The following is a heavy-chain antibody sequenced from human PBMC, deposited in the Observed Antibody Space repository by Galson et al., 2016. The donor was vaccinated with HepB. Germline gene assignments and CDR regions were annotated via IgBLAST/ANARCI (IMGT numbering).Heavy chain of an antibody. CDR2: INWKGGRT. J-gene: IGHJ6*02. Sequence: SLRLSCAASGFTFDDYAMSWVRQAPGTGLEWVSGINWKGGRTGYADAVKGRFTISRDNAKHSLYLQMNSLRAEDTALYHCARVHMAAAGFGGMDVWGQGTTVTVSS. CDR1: GFTFDDYA. V-gene: IGHV3-20*01. D-gene: IGHD6-13*01. CDR3: ARVHMAAAGFGGMDV.